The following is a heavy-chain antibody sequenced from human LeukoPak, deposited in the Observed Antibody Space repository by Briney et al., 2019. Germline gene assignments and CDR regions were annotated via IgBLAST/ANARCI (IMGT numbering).Heavy chain of an antibody. V-gene: IGHV3-15*01. CDR2: IKRSAQGGTT. J-gene: IGHJ4*02. CDR1: GFSFSNAW. D-gene: IGHD3-22*01. CDR3: ARHANYYDSSGEHHTNFDY. Sequence: GGSLRLSCAASGFSFSNAWMNWVRQAPGKGLEWVGHIKRSAQGGTTDYGAPVKGRFTISRDDSKKTLYLQMNSLKTEDTAVYYCARHANYYDSSGEHHTNFDYWGQGTLVTVSS.